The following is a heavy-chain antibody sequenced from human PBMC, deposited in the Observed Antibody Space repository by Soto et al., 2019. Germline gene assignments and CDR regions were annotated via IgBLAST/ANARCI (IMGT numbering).Heavy chain of an antibody. CDR2: IYYSGST. CDR3: TRHEGGAAADRPLDY. Sequence: SETLSLTCTVSGGSTSSYYWSWIRQPPGKRLEWIGYIYYSGSTNYNPSLKSRVIISIDTSTNQFSLKLTSVTAADTAVYYCTRHEGGAAADRPLDYWGQGTLVTVSS. CDR1: GGSTSSYY. V-gene: IGHV4-59*08. J-gene: IGHJ4*02. D-gene: IGHD6-13*01.